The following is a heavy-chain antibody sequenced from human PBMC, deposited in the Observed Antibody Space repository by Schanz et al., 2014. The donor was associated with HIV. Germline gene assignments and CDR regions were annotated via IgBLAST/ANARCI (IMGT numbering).Heavy chain of an antibody. CDR2: ISGSGDNT. CDR1: GFTFSNYA. CDR3: ARVVVVVADGDWYFDL. V-gene: IGHV3-23*01. J-gene: IGHJ2*01. Sequence: VQLLESGGGLVQPGGSLRLSCAVSGFTFSNYAMAWVRQAPGKGLEWISSISGSGDNTYYADSVKGRFIISRDRSKSTVLLQMISLRGEDTAVYYCARVVVVVADGDWYFDLWGRGTLVTVSS. D-gene: IGHD3-22*01.